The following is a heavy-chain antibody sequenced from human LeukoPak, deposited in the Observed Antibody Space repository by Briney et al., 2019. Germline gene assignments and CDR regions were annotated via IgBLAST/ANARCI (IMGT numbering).Heavy chain of an antibody. CDR3: ARGWYYYDSSGYYYVGYFDY. J-gene: IGHJ4*02. CDR1: GGSFSGYY. CDR2: INHSGST. V-gene: IGHV4-34*01. Sequence: SETLSLTCAVYGGSFSGYYWSWIRQPPGKGLEWIGEINHSGSTNYNPSLKSRVTISVDTSKNQFSLKLSSVTAADTAVYYCARGWYYYDSSGYYYVGYFDYWGQGTLVTVSS. D-gene: IGHD3-22*01.